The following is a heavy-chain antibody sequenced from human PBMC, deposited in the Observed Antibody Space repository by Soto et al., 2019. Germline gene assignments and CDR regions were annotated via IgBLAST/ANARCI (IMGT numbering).Heavy chain of an antibody. V-gene: IGHV3-23*01. CDR1: GFTFSSYA. CDR3: AKDPHGIAVAGTHDFDY. D-gene: IGHD6-19*01. Sequence: EVQLLESGGGLVQPGGSLRLSCAASGFTFSSYAMSWVRQAPGKGLEWVSAISGSGGSTYYADSVKGRFTISRDNSKNTLYLQMNSLRAEDTAVYYCAKDPHGIAVAGTHDFDYWGQGTLVTVSS. J-gene: IGHJ4*02. CDR2: ISGSGGST.